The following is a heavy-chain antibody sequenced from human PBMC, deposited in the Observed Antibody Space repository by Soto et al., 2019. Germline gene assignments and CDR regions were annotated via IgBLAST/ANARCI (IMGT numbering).Heavy chain of an antibody. Sequence: QVQLRESGPGLVKSSATLSLTCTVSGGSISTYYWSWVWQPPGKGLEWIGYIYYSGTATYNPSLRSRVTISVDTSKNQFSLRLSSVTASDTAVYYCARGDGIQLGSLAGRYYYHKMDVWGQGTTVTVYS. D-gene: IGHD1-1*01. CDR1: GGSISTYY. CDR2: IYYSGTA. CDR3: ARGDGIQLGSLAGRYYYHKMDV. V-gene: IGHV4-59*01. J-gene: IGHJ6*02.